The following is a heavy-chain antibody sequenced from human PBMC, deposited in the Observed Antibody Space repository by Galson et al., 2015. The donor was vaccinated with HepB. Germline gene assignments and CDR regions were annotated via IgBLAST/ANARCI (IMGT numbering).Heavy chain of an antibody. CDR1: GFTFSSYS. J-gene: IGHJ4*02. Sequence: SLRLSCAASGFTFSSYSMNWVRQAPGKGLEWVSSISSSSSSYIYYADSVKGRFTISRDNAKNSLYLQMNSLRAEDTAVYYCARATWGDYARMGGVGIYWGQGTLVTVSS. CDR2: ISSSSSSYI. CDR3: ARATWGDYARMGGVGIY. V-gene: IGHV3-21*01. D-gene: IGHD4-17*01.